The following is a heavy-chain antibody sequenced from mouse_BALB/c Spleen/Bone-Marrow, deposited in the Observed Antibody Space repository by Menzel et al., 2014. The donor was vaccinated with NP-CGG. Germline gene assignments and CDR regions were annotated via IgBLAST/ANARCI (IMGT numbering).Heavy chain of an antibody. CDR1: GFTFSDYY. CDR2: ISDGGSNT. CDR3: ARGGNYGAMDY. Sequence: EVQRVESGGGLVKPGGSLKLSCAASGFTFSDYYMYWVRQTPEKRLEWVATISDGGSNTYYPDSVKGRFTISRDNAKNNLYLQMSSLKSEDTAMYYCARGGNYGAMDYWGQGTSVTVSS. V-gene: IGHV5-4*02. J-gene: IGHJ4*01. D-gene: IGHD2-1*01.